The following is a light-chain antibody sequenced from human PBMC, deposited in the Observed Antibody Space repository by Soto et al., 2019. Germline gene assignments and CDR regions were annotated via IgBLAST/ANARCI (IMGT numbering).Light chain of an antibody. J-gene: IGKJ2*01. V-gene: IGKV1-39*01. Sequence: DIQMTQSPSSLSASVGDRVTITCRASQTIYNYLNWYQQKPGKAPKVLIYAASSLQSGVPSRFSGRRSGTDFTLTISSLQPEDFETYYCQQSLTTQYTFGQGTKVDIK. CDR3: QQSLTTQYT. CDR1: QTIYNY. CDR2: AAS.